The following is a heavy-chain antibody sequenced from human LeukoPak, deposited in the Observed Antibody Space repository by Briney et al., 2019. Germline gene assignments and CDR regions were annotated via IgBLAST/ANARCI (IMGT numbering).Heavy chain of an antibody. Sequence: SVKDSCKVSGYTFTSYDINWVRQATGQGLEWMGGIIPIFGTANYAQKFQGRVTTTADKSTSTAYMELSSLRSEDTAVYYCARASGRRYITHFDLWGRGTLATVSS. CDR1: GYTFTSYD. D-gene: IGHD3-9*01. J-gene: IGHJ2*01. CDR3: ARASGRRYITHFDL. CDR2: IIPIFGTA. V-gene: IGHV1-69*06.